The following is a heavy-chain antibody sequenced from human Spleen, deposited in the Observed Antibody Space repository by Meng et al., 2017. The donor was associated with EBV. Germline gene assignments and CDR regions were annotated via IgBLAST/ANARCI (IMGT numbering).Heavy chain of an antibody. Sequence: GQLVTFGSELKKPRASVMVSCNASGYSLTDYPMNWVRQAPGQGLEWMGWINTNTGNPTYDQGFTGRFVFLLDTSVNTAYLQINSLKAEDTAVYYCARGAAAGHWGQGTLVTVSS. CDR3: ARGAAAGH. D-gene: IGHD6-13*01. V-gene: IGHV7-4-1*02. J-gene: IGHJ4*02. CDR1: GYSLTDYP. CDR2: INTNTGNP.